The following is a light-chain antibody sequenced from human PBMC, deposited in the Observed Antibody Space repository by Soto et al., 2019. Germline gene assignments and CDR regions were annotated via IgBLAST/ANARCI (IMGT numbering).Light chain of an antibody. Sequence: EIVMTQSPSTLSVSPGDRATLSCRASQSVSSNLAWYQQKPGQAPRLLIYGASTRDTGIPARFSGSGSGTEFTLTISSLQSEDFAVYYCQQYNNWLWTFGQGTKVEIK. J-gene: IGKJ1*01. CDR1: QSVSSN. CDR3: QQYNNWLWT. CDR2: GAS. V-gene: IGKV3-15*01.